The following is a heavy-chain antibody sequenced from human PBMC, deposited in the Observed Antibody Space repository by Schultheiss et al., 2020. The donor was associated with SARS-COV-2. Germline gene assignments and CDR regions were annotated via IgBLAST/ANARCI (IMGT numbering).Heavy chain of an antibody. CDR3: ASRGELLPSFFFDY. CDR2: IYYSGST. J-gene: IGHJ4*02. D-gene: IGHD1-26*01. CDR1: GGSFSGYY. V-gene: IGHV4-59*08. Sequence: SETLSLTCAVYGGSFSGYYWSWIRQPPGKGLEWIGYIYYSGSTNYNPSLKSRVTISVDTSKNQFSLKLSSVTAADTAVYYCASRGELLPSFFFDYWGQGTLVTVSS.